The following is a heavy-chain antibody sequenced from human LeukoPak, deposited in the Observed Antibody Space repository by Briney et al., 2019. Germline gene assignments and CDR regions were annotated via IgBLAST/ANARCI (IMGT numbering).Heavy chain of an antibody. CDR2: ISYDGSTK. J-gene: IGHJ4*02. Sequence: PGGSLRLSCAASGFTFSSYGMHWVRQAPGEGLEWVAFISYDGSTKYYADSVRGRFTISRDNSKNTLYLQMNSLRTEDTAVYYCARRSRDGWYFDYWGQGTLVTVSS. CDR3: ARRSRDGWYFDY. V-gene: IGHV3-30*19. D-gene: IGHD5-24*01. CDR1: GFTFSSYG.